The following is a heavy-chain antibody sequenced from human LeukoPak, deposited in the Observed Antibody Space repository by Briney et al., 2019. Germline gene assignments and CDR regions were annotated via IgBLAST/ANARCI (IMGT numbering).Heavy chain of an antibody. V-gene: IGHV4-4*07. CDR3: ARSPWYSGSYYFDY. CDR1: GGSISSYY. J-gene: IGHJ4*02. D-gene: IGHD1-26*01. Sequence: SETLSLTCTVSGGSISSYYWSWIRQPAGKGLELIGRIYTSGSTNYNPSLKSRVTMSVDTSKNQFSLKLSSVTAADTAVYYCARSPWYSGSYYFDYWGQGTLVTVSS. CDR2: IYTSGST.